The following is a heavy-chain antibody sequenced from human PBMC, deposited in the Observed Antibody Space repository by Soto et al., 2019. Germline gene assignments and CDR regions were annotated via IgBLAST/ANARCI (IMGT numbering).Heavy chain of an antibody. V-gene: IGHV3-74*01. CDR3: ARGIRNYYGVDV. CDR1: GFTFRTYC. J-gene: IGHJ6*02. CDR2: VKYDGSTT. Sequence: SLRLSCVASGFTFRTYCMHWVRQAPGKGLVWVSRVKYDGSTTSYADSVKGRFTISRDYAKNTVYLQMNSLTAEDTGVYYCARGIRNYYGVDVWGQGTTVTVSS. D-gene: IGHD5-18*01.